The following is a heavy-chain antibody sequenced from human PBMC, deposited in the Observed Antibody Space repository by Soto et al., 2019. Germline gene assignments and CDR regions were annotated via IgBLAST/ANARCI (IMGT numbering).Heavy chain of an antibody. Sequence: QVQLVQSGAEVKKPGASVKVSCKASGYTFTSYDINWVRQATGQGLEWMGWMNPNSGNTGYAQKFEARVTMTRNTSISTADMELSSLRSEDTAVYYCARGGSSSRYTWFDHWGQGTLVTVSS. CDR2: MNPNSGNT. V-gene: IGHV1-8*01. D-gene: IGHD6-6*01. CDR1: GYTFTSYD. J-gene: IGHJ5*02. CDR3: ARGGSSSRYTWFDH.